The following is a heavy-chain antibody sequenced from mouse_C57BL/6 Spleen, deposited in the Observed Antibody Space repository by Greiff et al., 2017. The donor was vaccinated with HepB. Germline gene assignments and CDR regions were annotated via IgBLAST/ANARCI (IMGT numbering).Heavy chain of an antibody. D-gene: IGHD1-1*02. Sequence: EVMLVESGGGLVKPGGSLILSCAASGFTFSDYGMHWVRQAPEKGLEWVAYISSGSSTIYYADTVKGRFTISRDNAKNTLFLQMTSLRSEDTAMNYCARGWYAMDYWGQGTSVTVSS. CDR1: GFTFSDYG. CDR2: ISSGSSTI. CDR3: ARGWYAMDY. J-gene: IGHJ4*01. V-gene: IGHV5-17*01.